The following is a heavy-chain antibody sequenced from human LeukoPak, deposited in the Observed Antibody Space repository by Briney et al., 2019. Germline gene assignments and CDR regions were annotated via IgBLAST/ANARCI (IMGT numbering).Heavy chain of an antibody. Sequence: PGGSLRLSCAASGFTVSSNYMSWVRQAPGKGLEWVSVIYSGGSTYYAESVKGRFTISRDNSKNTLYLQMNSLRAEDTAVYYCAQRSGYPRRESWGQGTMVTVSS. D-gene: IGHD3-3*01. J-gene: IGHJ3*01. CDR3: AQRSGYPRRES. CDR2: IYSGGST. CDR1: GFTVSSNY. V-gene: IGHV3-53*01.